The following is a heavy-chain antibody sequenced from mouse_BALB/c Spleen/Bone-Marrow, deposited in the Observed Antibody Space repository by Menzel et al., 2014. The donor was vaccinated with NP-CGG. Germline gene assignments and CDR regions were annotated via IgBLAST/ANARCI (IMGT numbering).Heavy chain of an antibody. CDR3: ARGAGNGGY. CDR1: GYTFTSSW. Sequence: QVHVKQSGAELVKPGASVKLSCTASGYTFTSSWMHWVKQRPEQGLEWIGEINPSSGRTNYNEKFKSKATLTVDKSSSTAYMQLSSLTAEDSAGYYGARGAGNGGYWGQGTTLTVSS. J-gene: IGHJ2*01. V-gene: IGHV1S81*02. D-gene: IGHD3-3*01. CDR2: INPSSGRT.